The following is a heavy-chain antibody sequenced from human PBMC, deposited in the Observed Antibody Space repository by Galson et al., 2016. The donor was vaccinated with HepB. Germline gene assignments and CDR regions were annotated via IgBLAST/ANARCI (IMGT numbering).Heavy chain of an antibody. CDR3: VKDRHYYDSTGYLGTFDI. V-gene: IGHV3-64D*08. D-gene: IGHD3-22*01. Sequence: SVKGRFTISRDNSENTLYLQMSSLRAEDTAVYYCVKDRHYYDSTGYLGTFDIWGQGTLVTVSS. J-gene: IGHJ5*02.